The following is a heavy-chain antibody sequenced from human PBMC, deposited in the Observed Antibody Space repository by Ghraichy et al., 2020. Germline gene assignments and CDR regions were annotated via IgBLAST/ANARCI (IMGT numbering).Heavy chain of an antibody. Sequence: LSLTCSASGFTFNTYAMQWVRQAPGKRPEFVSLIYSNGDSTYYANSVKGRFIISRDNSKNTLYLQMSSLRVEDTAIYYCVKTGCSSTNCYGNFWGRGTLVTVSS. V-gene: IGHV3-64D*06. CDR1: GFTFNTYA. D-gene: IGHD2-2*01. CDR2: IYSNGDST. CDR3: VKTGCSSTNCYGNF. J-gene: IGHJ4*02.